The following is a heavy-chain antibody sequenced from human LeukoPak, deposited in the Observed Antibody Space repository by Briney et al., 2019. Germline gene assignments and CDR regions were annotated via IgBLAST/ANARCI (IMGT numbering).Heavy chain of an antibody. J-gene: IGHJ4*02. V-gene: IGHV3-33*06. CDR1: GFTSSSYG. CDR2: IWYDGSNK. D-gene: IGHD3-22*01. Sequence: GRSLRLSCAASGFTSSSYGMHWVRQAPGKGLEWVAVIWYDGSNKYYADSVKGRFTISRDNSKNTLYLQMNSLRAEDTAVYYCAKGGGYYDSSGYSYYFDYWGQGTLVTVSS. CDR3: AKGGGYYDSSGYSYYFDY.